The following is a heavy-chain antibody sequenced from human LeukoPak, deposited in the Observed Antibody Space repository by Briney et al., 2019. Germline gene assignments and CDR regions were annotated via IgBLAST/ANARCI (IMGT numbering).Heavy chain of an antibody. CDR2: INPSGGST. V-gene: IGHV1-46*01. Sequence: ASVKVSCKASGGTFTSYYMHWVRQAPGQGLEWMGIINPSGGSTSYAQKFQGRVTMTRDMSTSTVYMELSSLRSEDTAVYYCARALAVAVSDYYYYYMDVWGKGTTVTVSS. CDR3: ARALAVAVSDYYYYYMDV. CDR1: GGTFTSYY. D-gene: IGHD6-19*01. J-gene: IGHJ6*03.